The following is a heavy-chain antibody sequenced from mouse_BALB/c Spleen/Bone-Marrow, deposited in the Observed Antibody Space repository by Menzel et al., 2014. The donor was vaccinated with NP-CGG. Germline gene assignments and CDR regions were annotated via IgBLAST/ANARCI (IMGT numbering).Heavy chain of an antibody. J-gene: IGHJ1*01. Sequence: EVQLVESGGDLVKPGGSLKLSCAASGFTFSSYGMSWVRQTPDKSLEWVATISSGGSHTYYPDSVKGRFTISRDNAMNTLYLQMSSLKSEDTAIYYCARRGFDNSYWYFGVWGAGTTVTVSS. CDR2: ISSGGSHT. V-gene: IGHV5-6*01. CDR3: ARRGFDNSYWYFGV. CDR1: GFTFSSYG.